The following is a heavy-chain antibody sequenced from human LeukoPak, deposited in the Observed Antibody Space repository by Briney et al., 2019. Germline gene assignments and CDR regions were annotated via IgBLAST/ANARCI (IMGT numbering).Heavy chain of an antibody. CDR1: GFTFSSYA. Sequence: GGSLRLSCAASGFTFSSYAMSWARHAPGKGLEWVSAISGSGGSTYYADSVKGRFTISRGNSKNTLYLQMNSLRAEDTAVYYCAKDLPRSGSYLLGYFDYWGQGTLVTVSS. CDR2: ISGSGGST. V-gene: IGHV3-23*01. D-gene: IGHD3-10*01. J-gene: IGHJ4*02. CDR3: AKDLPRSGSYLLGYFDY.